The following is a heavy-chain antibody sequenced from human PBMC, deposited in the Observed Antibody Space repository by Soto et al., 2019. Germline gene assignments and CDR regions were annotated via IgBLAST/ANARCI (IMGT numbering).Heavy chain of an antibody. D-gene: IGHD2-15*01. J-gene: IGHJ3*02. CDR2: ISTYNGIT. Sequence: QVQLVQSGAEVKKPGASVKVSCKASGYTFTSYGISWVRQAPGQGLDWMGWISTYNGITKYTQNLQGRVTMTTDTSTSTAYMELRSLRSDDTAVYYCAIDWYCSGGSCRDTFDIWGQGTMVTVSS. CDR3: AIDWYCSGGSCRDTFDI. CDR1: GYTFTSYG. V-gene: IGHV1-18*01.